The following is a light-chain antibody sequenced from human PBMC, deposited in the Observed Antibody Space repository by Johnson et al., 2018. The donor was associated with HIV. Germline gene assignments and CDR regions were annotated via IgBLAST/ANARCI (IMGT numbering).Light chain of an antibody. CDR1: SSNIGNNY. CDR3: GTWDSSLSAGRA. J-gene: IGLJ1*01. Sequence: QSVLTQPPSVSAAPGQKVTISCSGSSSNIGNNYVSWYQQLPGRAPKLLIYDNNKRPSGLPDRFSGSTSGTSATLGITGLPTGDEADYYCGTWDSSLSAGRAFGTGTKVTVL. CDR2: DNN. V-gene: IGLV1-51*01.